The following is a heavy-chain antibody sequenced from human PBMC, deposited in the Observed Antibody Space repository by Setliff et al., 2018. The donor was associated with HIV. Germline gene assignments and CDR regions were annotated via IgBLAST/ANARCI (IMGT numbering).Heavy chain of an antibody. CDR2: VYYTGTS. D-gene: IGHD2-2*01. J-gene: IGHJ1*01. V-gene: IGHV4-31*03. Sequence: SETLSLTCTVSGVSVSSGGYYWSWIRQHPGKGLEWIVYVYYTGTSYFNPSLKSRITISVDTSKNHFSLKLGFVTAADTAVYYCARGESTTWDLAEYFQHWGHGTLVTVSS. CDR1: GVSVSSGGYY. CDR3: ARGESTTWDLAEYFQH.